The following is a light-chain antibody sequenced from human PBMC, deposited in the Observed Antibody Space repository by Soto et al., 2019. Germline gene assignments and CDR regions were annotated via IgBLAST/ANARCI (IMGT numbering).Light chain of an antibody. CDR3: QKCKVAPFT. Sequence: IQMPPSAASVPAFVGDRVTTPFRASQDIGNFLAWYQQKPGKVPKLLIYAASTLQSGVPSRFSGSGSGTDFTLTISSLQPEDVATYYCQKCKVAPFTFGGGTKVDIK. CDR2: AAS. J-gene: IGKJ4*01. CDR1: QDIGNF. V-gene: IGKV1-27*01.